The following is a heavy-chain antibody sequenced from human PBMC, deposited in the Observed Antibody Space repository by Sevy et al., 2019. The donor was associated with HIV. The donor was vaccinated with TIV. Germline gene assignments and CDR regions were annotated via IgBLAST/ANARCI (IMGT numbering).Heavy chain of an antibody. V-gene: IGHV3-30*02. CDR3: AKDHYDYRTGYYGYYGMDA. D-gene: IGHD3-3*01. CDR2: IRFDGSMK. J-gene: IGHJ6*02. CDR1: GFRFSDYG. Sequence: GGSLRLSCAASGFRFSDYGMHWVRQAPGKGLEWVSLIRFDGSMKYIADSVKGRFTISRDKVKETLYLQMNSLRPEDTAVYYCAKDHYDYRTGYYGYYGMDAWGQGTTVTVSS.